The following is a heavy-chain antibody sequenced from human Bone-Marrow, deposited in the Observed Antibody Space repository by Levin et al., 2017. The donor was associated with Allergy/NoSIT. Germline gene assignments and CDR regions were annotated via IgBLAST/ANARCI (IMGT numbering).Heavy chain of an antibody. J-gene: IGHJ4*02. V-gene: IGHV2-70*01. CDR2: IDWVDDK. CDR1: GFSLSTVGMC. Sequence: QTLSLTCTFSGFSLSTVGMCVSWIRQPPGKALEWLALIDWVDDKYYSTSLKTRLTISKDTSKNQVVLTMTNMDPVDTATYYCARIRDTQYYHSNVPFDYWGQGTLVTVSS. D-gene: IGHD3-22*01. CDR3: ARIRDTQYYHSNVPFDY.